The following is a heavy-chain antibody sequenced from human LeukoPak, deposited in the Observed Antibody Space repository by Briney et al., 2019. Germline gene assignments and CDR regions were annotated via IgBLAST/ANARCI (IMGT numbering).Heavy chain of an antibody. V-gene: IGHV1-69*06. CDR3: ARDYLEYGDYGHGT. Sequence: ASVKVSCKASGGTFSSYAISWVRQAPGQGLEGMGGIIPIIGTANNAQKFQVRVTIPAAKSTRTAYMELSSLRSEDTAVYYCARDYLEYGDYGHGTWGQGTLVTVSS. CDR2: IIPIIGTA. J-gene: IGHJ5*02. D-gene: IGHD4-17*01. CDR1: GGTFSSYA.